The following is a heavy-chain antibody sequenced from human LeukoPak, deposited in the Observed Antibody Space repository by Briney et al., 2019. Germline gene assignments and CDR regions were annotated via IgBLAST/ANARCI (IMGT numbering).Heavy chain of an antibody. CDR3: ARGRNGWYHNFDY. CDR2: IHPSGINT. Sequence: GGSLRLSCVGSGFNFMQYGMMWVRQAPGKGLEWVSTIHPSGINTHHADSVKGRFTISRDNAKNSLYLQMDSLRAEDTAVYYCARGRNGWYHNFDYWGQGTLVTVSS. CDR1: GFNFMQYG. J-gene: IGHJ4*02. D-gene: IGHD6-19*01. V-gene: IGHV3-21*01.